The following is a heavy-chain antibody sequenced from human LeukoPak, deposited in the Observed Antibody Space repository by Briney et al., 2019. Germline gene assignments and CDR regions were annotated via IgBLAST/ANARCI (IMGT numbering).Heavy chain of an antibody. Sequence: GASVNVSCKASGYTFTSYAMHWVRQAPGQRLEWMGWINAGNGNTKYSQEFQGRVTITRDTSASTAYMELSSLRSEDMAVYYCARGHSSGWLNDAFDIWGQGTMVTVSS. CDR1: GYTFTSYA. CDR2: INAGNGNT. CDR3: ARGHSSGWLNDAFDI. J-gene: IGHJ3*02. D-gene: IGHD6-19*01. V-gene: IGHV1-3*03.